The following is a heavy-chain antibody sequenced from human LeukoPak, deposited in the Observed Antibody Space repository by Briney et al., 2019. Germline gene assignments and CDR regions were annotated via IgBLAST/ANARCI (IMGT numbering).Heavy chain of an antibody. J-gene: IGHJ6*03. CDR3: MGYSSSWYENYYYYYYMDV. D-gene: IGHD6-13*01. Sequence: GGSLRLSCGASGFTFNSYGMHWVRQAPGKGLEWVSAISGSGGSTYYADSVKGRFTISRDNSKNTLYLQMNSLRAEDTAVYYSMGYSSSWYENYYYYYYMDVWGKGTTVTVSS. CDR2: ISGSGGST. CDR1: GFTFNSYG. V-gene: IGHV3-23*01.